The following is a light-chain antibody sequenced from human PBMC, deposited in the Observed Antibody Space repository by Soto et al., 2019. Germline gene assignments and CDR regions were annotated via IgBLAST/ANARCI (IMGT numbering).Light chain of an antibody. Sequence: EIVITQSPSTPSVSPGERATLSCRVSQSVSSNLAWYQQKPGQAPRLLIYGASTRATGIPARFSGSGSGTEFTLTISSLQSEDFAVYYCQQYNNWRSITFGQGTRLEVK. CDR3: QQYNNWRSIT. CDR2: GAS. V-gene: IGKV3-15*01. J-gene: IGKJ5*01. CDR1: QSVSSN.